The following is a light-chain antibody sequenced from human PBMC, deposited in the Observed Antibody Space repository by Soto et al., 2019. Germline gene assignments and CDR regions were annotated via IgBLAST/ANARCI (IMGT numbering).Light chain of an antibody. CDR3: HQYGSSPLFT. Sequence: EIVLTQSPGTLSLSPGERATLSCRASQSVSSSYLAWYQQKPDQAPRLLIYGASSRATGIPDRFSVSGSGTDFTLTISRLEPEDVALYYCHQYGSSPLFTFGPGTKVDIK. V-gene: IGKV3-20*01. CDR2: GAS. J-gene: IGKJ3*01. CDR1: QSVSSSY.